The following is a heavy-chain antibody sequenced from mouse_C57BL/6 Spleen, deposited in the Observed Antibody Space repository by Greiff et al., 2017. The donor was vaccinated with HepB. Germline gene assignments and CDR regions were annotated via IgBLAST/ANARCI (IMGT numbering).Heavy chain of an antibody. D-gene: IGHD1-1*01. CDR2: IYPGSGST. CDR1: GYTFTSYW. Sequence: QVHVKQSGAELVKPGASVKMSCKASGYTFTSYWITWVKQRPGQGLEWIGDIYPGSGSTNYNEKFKSKATLTVDTSSSTAYMQLSSLTSEDSAVYYCARRGIYYYGSSFFDYWGQGTTLTVSS. J-gene: IGHJ2*01. CDR3: ARRGIYYYGSSFFDY. V-gene: IGHV1-55*01.